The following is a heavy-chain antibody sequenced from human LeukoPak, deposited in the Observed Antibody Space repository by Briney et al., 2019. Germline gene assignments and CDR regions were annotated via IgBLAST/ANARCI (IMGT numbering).Heavy chain of an antibody. CDR1: GFTFSGYW. V-gene: IGHV3-7*01. D-gene: IGHD1-26*01. CDR3: ARDKIVGPTTLDY. Sequence: AGSLRLSCAASGFTFSGYWMSWVRQTPEKGLEWVANIKQDGYEKYYVDSVKGRFTISRDNAKNSLYLQMNSLRADDTAIYYCARDKIVGPTTLDYWGQGTLVTVSS. J-gene: IGHJ4*02. CDR2: IKQDGYEK.